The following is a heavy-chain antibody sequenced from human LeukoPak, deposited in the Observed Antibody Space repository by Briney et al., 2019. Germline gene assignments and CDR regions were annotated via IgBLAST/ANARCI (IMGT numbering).Heavy chain of an antibody. CDR1: GFTFSSYN. CDR3: ARDRSAYSGYVFFDS. Sequence: GGSLRLSCAASGFTFSSYNMNWVRQAPGKGLEWVSYITSSGSTKYYADSVKGRFTISRDNAKNSLYLQMNSLRAEDTAVYYCARDRSAYSGYVFFDSWGQGTLVTVSS. V-gene: IGHV3-48*04. CDR2: ITSSGSTK. D-gene: IGHD5-12*01. J-gene: IGHJ4*02.